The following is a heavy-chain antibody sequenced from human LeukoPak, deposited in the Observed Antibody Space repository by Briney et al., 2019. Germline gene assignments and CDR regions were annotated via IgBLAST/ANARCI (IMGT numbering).Heavy chain of an antibody. D-gene: IGHD3-22*01. J-gene: IGHJ4*02. CDR2: LNHSGST. CDR3: ARKNITMIKGTLFDY. V-gene: IGHV4-34*01. CDR1: GGAFSGYY. Sequence: SETLSLTCAVHGGAFSGYYWSWIRQPPGKGLEWIGELNHSGSTDYNPSLKSRVTMSVDTSKNQFSLRLSSVTAADTAVYYCARKNITMIKGTLFDYWGQGILVTVSS.